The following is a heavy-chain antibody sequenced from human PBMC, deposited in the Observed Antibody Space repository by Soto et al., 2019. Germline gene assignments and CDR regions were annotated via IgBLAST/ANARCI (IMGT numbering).Heavy chain of an antibody. D-gene: IGHD3-16*01. V-gene: IGHV3-53*01. J-gene: IGHJ3*02. CDR2: IESGGSI. CDR3: ASTTVWKDAFEI. Sequence: EVQLVESGGGLIQPGGSLRLSCAASGVTVNTNYMSWVRQSPGKGLEWVSLIESGGSIYYADSVKGRFTISRDIFKNTLSLQMNSLRVEDTAVYYCASTTVWKDAFEIWGRGTRVAVSS. CDR1: GVTVNTNY.